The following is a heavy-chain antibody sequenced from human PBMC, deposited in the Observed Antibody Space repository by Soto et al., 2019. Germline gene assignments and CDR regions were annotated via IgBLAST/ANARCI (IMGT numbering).Heavy chain of an antibody. CDR1: GFTYTRYS. Sequence: GSLRLSCAASGFTYTRYSMNWVRQAPGKGLEWVSSISSTTNYIYYGDSMKGRFTISRDNAKNSLYLEMNSLRAEDTAVYYCARESEDLTSNFDYWGQGTLVTVSS. V-gene: IGHV3-21*06. J-gene: IGHJ4*02. CDR3: ARESEDLTSNFDY. CDR2: ISSTTNYI.